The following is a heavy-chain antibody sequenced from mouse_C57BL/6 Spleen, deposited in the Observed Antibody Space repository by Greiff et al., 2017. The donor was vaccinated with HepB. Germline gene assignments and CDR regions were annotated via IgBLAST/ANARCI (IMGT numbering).Heavy chain of an antibody. J-gene: IGHJ4*01. D-gene: IGHD2-4*01. CDR3: ARGGAFYYDYDGDAMDY. V-gene: IGHV5-6*02. CDR2: ISSGGSYT. Sequence: EVMLVESGGDLVKPGGSLKLSCAASGFTFSSYGMSWVRQTPDKRLEWVATISSGGSYTYYPDSVKGRFTISRDNAKNTLYLQMSSLKSEDTAMYYCARGGAFYYDYDGDAMDYWGQGTSVTVSS. CDR1: GFTFSSYG.